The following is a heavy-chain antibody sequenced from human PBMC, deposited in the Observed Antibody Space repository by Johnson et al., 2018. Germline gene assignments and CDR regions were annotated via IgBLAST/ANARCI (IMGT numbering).Heavy chain of an antibody. J-gene: IGHJ3*02. CDR1: GGSISSSSYY. CDR3: ARVVYYDSSPDAFDI. D-gene: IGHD3-22*01. V-gene: IGHV4-39*07. Sequence: QVQLQESGPGLVKPSETLSLTCTVSGGSISSSSYYWGWIRQPPGKGLEWIGSIYYSGSTYYNPSLKSRVTISVDTSKNQLSLKLSSVTAADTAGYYWARVVYYDSSPDAFDIWGQGTMVTVSS. CDR2: IYYSGST.